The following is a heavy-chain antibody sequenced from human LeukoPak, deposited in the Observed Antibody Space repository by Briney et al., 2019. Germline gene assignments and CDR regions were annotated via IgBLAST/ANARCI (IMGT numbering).Heavy chain of an antibody. J-gene: IGHJ4*02. D-gene: IGHD7-27*01. CDR2: IYYSGTT. CDR3: ASRKLGNDY. Sequence: SETLSLTCTVSGGSISGYYWSWIRQPPGKGLEWIGFIYYSGTTNYNPSLKSRVNMSLDTSKNQFSLKLSSVTAADTAVYYCASRKLGNDYWGQGTLVTVSS. V-gene: IGHV4-59*01. CDR1: GGSISGYY.